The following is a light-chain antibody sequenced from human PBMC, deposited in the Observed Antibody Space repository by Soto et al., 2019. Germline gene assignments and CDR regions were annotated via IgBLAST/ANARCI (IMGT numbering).Light chain of an antibody. J-gene: IGLJ2*01. CDR1: SSDIGNYDF. V-gene: IGLV2-14*01. Sequence: QSALTQPASVSGSPGQSISISCTGPSSDIGNYDFVSWYQQVPGTAPKAMIYEVSSRPSGVSNRFSGSKSGNAASLTISGLQAEYEAYYYCSSYTARTSFVLLGGGTKLTVL. CDR3: SSYTARTSFVL. CDR2: EVS.